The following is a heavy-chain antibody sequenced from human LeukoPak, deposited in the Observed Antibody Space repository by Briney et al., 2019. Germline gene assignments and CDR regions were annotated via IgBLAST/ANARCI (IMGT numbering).Heavy chain of an antibody. CDR1: GFSFNTYG. CDR2: ISSSSTT. J-gene: IGHJ6*02. CDR3: ARVFTPISTYYYYGMDV. Sequence: GGSLRLSCAASGFSFNTYGMNWVRQAPGKGLEWVSYISSSSTTYYADSVKGRFTISSDSAKNSLYLQMNSLRVEDTAVYYCARVFTPISTYYYYGMDVWGQGTTVTVSS. V-gene: IGHV3-48*01. D-gene: IGHD2-15*01.